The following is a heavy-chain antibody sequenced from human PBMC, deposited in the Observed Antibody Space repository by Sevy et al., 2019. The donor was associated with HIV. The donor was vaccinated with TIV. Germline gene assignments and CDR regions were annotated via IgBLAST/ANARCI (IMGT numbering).Heavy chain of an antibody. Sequence: GGSLRLSCAASGFTFSSYSMNWVRQAPGKGLEWVSSISSSSSYIYYADSVKGRFTISRENAKNSLYLQMNSLRAEDKAVYYCARDRGYCSSTSCLHNYYYYYGMDVWGQGTTVTVSS. D-gene: IGHD2-2*01. CDR2: ISSSSSYI. CDR3: ARDRGYCSSTSCLHNYYYYYGMDV. J-gene: IGHJ6*02. CDR1: GFTFSSYS. V-gene: IGHV3-21*01.